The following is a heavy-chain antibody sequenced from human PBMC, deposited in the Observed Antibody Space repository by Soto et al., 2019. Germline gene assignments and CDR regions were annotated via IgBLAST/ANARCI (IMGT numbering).Heavy chain of an antibody. Sequence: PGGSLRLSCAASGFTFSSYSMNWVRQAPGKGLEWVSSISSSSSYIYYADSVKGRFTISRDNAKNSLYLQMNSLRAEDTAVYYCARIPGEYSYGSGGLSGYYYYGMDVWGQGTTVTVSS. J-gene: IGHJ6*02. V-gene: IGHV3-21*01. D-gene: IGHD5-18*01. CDR1: GFTFSSYS. CDR3: ARIPGEYSYGSGGLSGYYYYGMDV. CDR2: ISSSSSYI.